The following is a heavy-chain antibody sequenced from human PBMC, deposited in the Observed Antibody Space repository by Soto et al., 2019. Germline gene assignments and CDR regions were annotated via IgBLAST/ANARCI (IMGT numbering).Heavy chain of an antibody. Sequence: QITLKESGPTLVKPTQTLTLTCTFSGFSLCSTAVGVNWIRQPPGKALEWLALIYWNDDNQYSPSLKSRLTITKDTSKNQVVLTMTNMDPVDTATYYCAHGSGWLSDYWGQGTLVTVSS. J-gene: IGHJ4*02. D-gene: IGHD6-19*01. V-gene: IGHV2-5*01. CDR3: AHGSGWLSDY. CDR1: GFSLCSTAVG. CDR2: IYWNDDN.